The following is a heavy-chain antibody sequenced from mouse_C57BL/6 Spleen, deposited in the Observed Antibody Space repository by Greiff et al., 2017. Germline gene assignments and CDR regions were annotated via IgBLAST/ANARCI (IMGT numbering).Heavy chain of an antibody. V-gene: IGHV1-85*01. CDR3: ARGRTGTGFDD. Sequence: VQLQQSGPELVKPGASVKLSCKASGYTFTSYDINWVKQRPGQGLEWIGWSYPRDGSTKYNEKFKGKATLTVDTSSSTAYMELHSLTSEDAAVYFCARGRTGTGFDDWGQGTTLTVSS. CDR1: GYTFTSYD. D-gene: IGHD4-1*01. J-gene: IGHJ2*01. CDR2: SYPRDGST.